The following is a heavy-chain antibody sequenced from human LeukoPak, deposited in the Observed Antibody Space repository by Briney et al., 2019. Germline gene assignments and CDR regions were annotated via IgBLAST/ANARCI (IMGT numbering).Heavy chain of an antibody. Sequence: GGSLRLSCAASGFTFSSYAMSWVRQAPGKGLEWVSAISGSGGSTYYADSVKGRFTISRDNSKNTLYLQMNSLRAEDTAVYYCAKDGPLIRPYYDFWSGYPHFDYWGQETLVTVPS. CDR3: AKDGPLIRPYYDFWSGYPHFDY. CDR2: ISGSGGST. J-gene: IGHJ4*02. D-gene: IGHD3-3*01. CDR1: GFTFSSYA. V-gene: IGHV3-23*01.